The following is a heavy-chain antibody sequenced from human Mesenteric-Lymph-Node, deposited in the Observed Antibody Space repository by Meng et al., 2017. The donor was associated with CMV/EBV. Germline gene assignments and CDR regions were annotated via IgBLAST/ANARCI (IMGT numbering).Heavy chain of an antibody. CDR2: ISGSGVT. D-gene: IGHD2-2*01. V-gene: IGHV3-23*01. CDR1: GFNFNSYA. Sequence: GGSLRLSCAASGFNFNSYAMSWVRQAPGRGLEWVSTISGSGVTYHADSVKGRFTISRDNSKNTVYLEMNNLRAEDTAVYYCARVRIVCSSTSCYPNWFDPWGQGAQVTVSS. J-gene: IGHJ5*02. CDR3: ARVRIVCSSTSCYPNWFDP.